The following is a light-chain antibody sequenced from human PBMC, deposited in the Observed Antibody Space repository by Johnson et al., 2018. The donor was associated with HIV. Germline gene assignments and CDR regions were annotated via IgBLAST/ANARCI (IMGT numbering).Light chain of an antibody. CDR3: GTWDSSLIAHYC. Sequence: QSVLTQPPSVSAAPGQKITVSCSGSSSNIGNNYVSWYQQLPGTAPKLLIYDNTKRPSGIPDRFSGSKSGTSATLGITGLPTGDEATYYFGTWDSSLIAHYCFGTGTKVTVL. CDR1: SSNIGNNY. V-gene: IGLV1-51*01. CDR2: DNT. J-gene: IGLJ1*01.